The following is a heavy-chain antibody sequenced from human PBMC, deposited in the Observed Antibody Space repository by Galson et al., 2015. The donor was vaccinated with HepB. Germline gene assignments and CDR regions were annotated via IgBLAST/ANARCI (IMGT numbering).Heavy chain of an antibody. Sequence: SVKVSCKASGYTFTGDYMHWVRQAPGQGLEWMGWINTNTGGTKYAQKFQGRVTMTRDTSISTAYMELSRLTSDDTAVYYCARQTQGYFDYWGQGTLVTVSS. CDR1: GYTFTGDY. J-gene: IGHJ4*02. CDR3: ARQTQGYFDY. CDR2: INTNTGGT. V-gene: IGHV1-2*02.